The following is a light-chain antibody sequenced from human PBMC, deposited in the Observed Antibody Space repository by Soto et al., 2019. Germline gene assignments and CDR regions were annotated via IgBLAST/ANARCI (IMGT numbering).Light chain of an antibody. Sequence: EMVMTQSPATLSVSPGERVILSCRASRSVGTTLAWYQQKPGQAPRLLIYGASTRATGIPARFSGSGSGTDFTLTISSLQSEDFAVYDCQQYNNWPDMYTFGQGTKLEIK. V-gene: IGKV3-15*01. CDR1: RSVGTT. J-gene: IGKJ2*01. CDR3: QQYNNWPDMYT. CDR2: GAS.